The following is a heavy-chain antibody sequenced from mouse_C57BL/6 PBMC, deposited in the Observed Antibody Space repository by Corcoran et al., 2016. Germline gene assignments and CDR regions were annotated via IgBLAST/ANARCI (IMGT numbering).Heavy chain of an antibody. D-gene: IGHD2-1*01. CDR1: GYTFTDYY. CDR3: ARGKDGNYVFAY. J-gene: IGHJ3*01. Sequence: EVQLQQSGPELVKPGASVKISCKTSGYTFTDYYMNWVKQSHGKSLEWIGDINPNNGGTSYNQKFKGKATLTVDKSSSTAYMELRSLTSEDSAVYYCARGKDGNYVFAYWGQGTLVTVSA. V-gene: IGHV1-26*01. CDR2: INPNNGGT.